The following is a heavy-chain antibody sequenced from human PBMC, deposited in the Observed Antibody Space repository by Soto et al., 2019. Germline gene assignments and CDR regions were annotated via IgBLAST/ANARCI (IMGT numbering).Heavy chain of an antibody. D-gene: IGHD4-17*01. V-gene: IGHV1-8*01. J-gene: IGHJ4*02. Sequence: ASVKVSCKASGYTFTSYDINWVRQATGQGLEWMGWMNPNSGNTGYAQKFQGRVTMTRNTSISTAYMELSSLRSKDTAVYYCARVVRDYGDYEVDYWGQGTLVTVSS. CDR1: GYTFTSYD. CDR2: MNPNSGNT. CDR3: ARVVRDYGDYEVDY.